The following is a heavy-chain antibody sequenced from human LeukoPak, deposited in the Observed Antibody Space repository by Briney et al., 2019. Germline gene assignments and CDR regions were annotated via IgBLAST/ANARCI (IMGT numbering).Heavy chain of an antibody. CDR3: ARDEAAAAGTWYFDY. CDR2: IYTSGST. D-gene: IGHD6-13*01. Sequence: SSETLSLTCTVSGGSISSSPYYWGWIRQPAGKGLEWIGRIYTSGSTNYNPSLKSRVTMAVDTSKNQFSLKLSSVTAADTAVYYCARDEAAAAGTWYFDYWGQGTLVTVSS. J-gene: IGHJ4*02. CDR1: GGSISSSPYY. V-gene: IGHV4-61*02.